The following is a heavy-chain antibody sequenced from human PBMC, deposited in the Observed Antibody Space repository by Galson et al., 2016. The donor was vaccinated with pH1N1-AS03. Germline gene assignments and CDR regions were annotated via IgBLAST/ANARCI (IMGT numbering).Heavy chain of an antibody. CDR3: AKKFYYDSSGHHLDVADV. V-gene: IGHV3-23*01. D-gene: IGHD3-22*01. Sequence: SLRLSCAASRFTFSNYAMTWVRQAPGKGLEWVSSISGSGGSTNSADSVRDRFAISRDNSKNTLFLQMNRLRADDTTVYYCAKKFYYDSSGHHLDVADVWGQGTAVTVSS. J-gene: IGHJ3*01. CDR1: RFTFSNYA. CDR2: ISGSGGST.